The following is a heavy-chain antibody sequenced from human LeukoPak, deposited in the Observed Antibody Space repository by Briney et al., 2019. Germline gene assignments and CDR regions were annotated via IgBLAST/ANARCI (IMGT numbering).Heavy chain of an antibody. CDR3: ARIRDGGAARPGYNWFDP. V-gene: IGHV3-21*01. J-gene: IGHJ5*02. D-gene: IGHD6-6*01. Sequence: PGGSLRLSCAASGFTFSNYAMSWVRQAPGKGLEWVSSISSSSYIYYADSVKGRFTISRDNAKNSLYLQMNSLRAEDTAVYYCARIRDGGAARPGYNWFDPWGQGTLVTVSS. CDR2: ISSSSYI. CDR1: GFTFSNYA.